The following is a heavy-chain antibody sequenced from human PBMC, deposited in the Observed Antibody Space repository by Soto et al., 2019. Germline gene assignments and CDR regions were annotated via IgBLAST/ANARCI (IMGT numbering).Heavy chain of an antibody. D-gene: IGHD2-2*01. V-gene: IGHV3-30*18. J-gene: IGHJ6*02. CDR3: AKSSQYCSSTSCYYYYYYYGMDV. Sequence: GGSLRLSCAASGFTFSSYGMHWVRQAPGKGLEWVAVISYDGSNKYYADSVKGRFTISRDNSKNTLYLQMNSLRAEDTAVYYCAKSSQYCSSTSCYYYYYYYGMDVWGQGTTVTVSS. CDR1: GFTFSSYG. CDR2: ISYDGSNK.